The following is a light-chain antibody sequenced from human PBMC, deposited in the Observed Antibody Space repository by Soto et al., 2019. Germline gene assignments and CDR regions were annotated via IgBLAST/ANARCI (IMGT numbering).Light chain of an antibody. CDR1: QSVGRN. Sequence: EIVVTHSPGILSVSPGDRATLSCRASQSVGRNLAWYQQKPGQAPTLLIYAASSRATGLPARFSGSGSGTDFTLTISSLQSEVFAVYYCQEYSKWPLFTFGPGTRVDIK. V-gene: IGKV3-15*01. CDR2: AAS. CDR3: QEYSKWPLFT. J-gene: IGKJ3*01.